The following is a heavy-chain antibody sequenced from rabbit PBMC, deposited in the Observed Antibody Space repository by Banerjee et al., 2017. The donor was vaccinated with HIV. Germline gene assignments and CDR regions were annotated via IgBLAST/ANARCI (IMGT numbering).Heavy chain of an antibody. D-gene: IGHD4-1*01. Sequence: QSLEESGGDLVTPGGTLTLTCTASGFTISSYHMCWVRQAPGKGLEWIACIYVGSSGSTYYASCAKGRFTISKTSSTTVPLQMTSLTAADTATYFCARDLAGVIGWNFNLWGPGTLVTVS. J-gene: IGHJ4*01. V-gene: IGHV1S40*01. CDR2: IYVGSSGST. CDR3: ARDLAGVIGWNFNL. CDR1: GFTISSYH.